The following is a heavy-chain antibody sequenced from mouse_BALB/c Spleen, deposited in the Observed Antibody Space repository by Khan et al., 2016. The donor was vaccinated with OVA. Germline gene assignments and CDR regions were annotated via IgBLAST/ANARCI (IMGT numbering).Heavy chain of an antibody. Sequence: EVQLEESGGGLVQPGGSLKLSCVVSGFTFSNYWRNWVSQPLEKGHEWVADNRLKSDDYETHHAETVKGSFTITRDDTKSSLHLQTNNLRAKDTCIYYCWIQLWGQGTTLTVSS. D-gene: IGHD1-3*01. CDR3: WIQL. CDR2: NRLKSDDYET. V-gene: IGHV6-6*02. J-gene: IGHJ2*01. CDR1: GFTFSNYW.